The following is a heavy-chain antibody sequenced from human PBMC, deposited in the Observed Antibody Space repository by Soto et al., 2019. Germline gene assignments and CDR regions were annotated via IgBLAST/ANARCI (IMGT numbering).Heavy chain of an antibody. CDR3: ARGLRFLEWLPQLNWFDP. D-gene: IGHD3-3*01. CDR1: GFTFSSYS. V-gene: IGHV3-21*01. CDR2: ISSSSSYI. Sequence: GGSLRLSCAASGFTFSSYSMNWVRQAPGKGLEWVSSISSSSSYIYYADSVKGRFTVSRDNAKNSLYLQMNSLRAEDTAVYYCARGLRFLEWLPQLNWFDPWGQGTLVTVSS. J-gene: IGHJ5*02.